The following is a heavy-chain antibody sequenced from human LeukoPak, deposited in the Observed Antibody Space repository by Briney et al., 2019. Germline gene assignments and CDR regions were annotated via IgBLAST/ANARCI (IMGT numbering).Heavy chain of an antibody. J-gene: IGHJ4*02. CDR2: IIPIFGTA. V-gene: IGHV1-69*13. D-gene: IGHD3-3*01. CDR3: ALSRPIFGAQYFDY. CDR1: GGTFSSDA. Sequence: ASVTVSCKGSGGTFSSDAISWVRQAPGQGLEWMGGIIPIFGTANYAQKFQGRVTITADESTSTAYMELSSLRSEDTAVYYCALSRPIFGAQYFDYWGQGTLVTVSS.